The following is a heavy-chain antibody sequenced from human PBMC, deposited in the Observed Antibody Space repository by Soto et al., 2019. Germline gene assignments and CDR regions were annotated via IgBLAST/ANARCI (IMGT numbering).Heavy chain of an antibody. CDR3: AKGGYNWNYAPDFDY. J-gene: IGHJ4*02. CDR2: ISGSGGST. D-gene: IGHD1-7*01. CDR1: GLTFSSYA. V-gene: IGHV3-23*01. Sequence: EVQLLESGGGLVQPGGSLRLSCAASGLTFSSYAMSWVRQAPGKGLEWVSAISGSGGSTYYADSVKGRFTISRDNSKNTLYLQMNSLRAEDTAVYYCAKGGYNWNYAPDFDYWGQGTLVTVSS.